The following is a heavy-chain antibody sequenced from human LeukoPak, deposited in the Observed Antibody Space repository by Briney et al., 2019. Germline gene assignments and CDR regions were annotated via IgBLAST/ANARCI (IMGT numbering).Heavy chain of an antibody. V-gene: IGHV3-74*01. CDR3: AMFSYVSGTTIS. CDR1: GFTFSSYW. J-gene: IGHJ4*02. D-gene: IGHD1-20*01. CDR2: VKSDGSVT. Sequence: HPGGSLRLSCAASGFTFSSYWMHWVRQAPGKGLVWVSRVKSDGSVTNYADSVKGRFTISRDNAKNTLYLQMNSLRAEDTAVHYCAMFSYVSGTTISWGQGTLVTVSS.